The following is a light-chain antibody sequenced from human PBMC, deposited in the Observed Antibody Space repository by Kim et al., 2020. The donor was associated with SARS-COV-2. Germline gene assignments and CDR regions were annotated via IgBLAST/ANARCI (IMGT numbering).Light chain of an antibody. Sequence: LTIACTGSGSNIGAGYDVHWYQQLPGTAPKLLIYDNSNRPSGVPDRFSGSKSGTSASLAITGLQAEDEADYYCQSYDSSLSGFVVFGGGTQLTVL. V-gene: IGLV1-40*01. J-gene: IGLJ2*01. CDR1: GSNIGAGYD. CDR3: QSYDSSLSGFVV. CDR2: DNS.